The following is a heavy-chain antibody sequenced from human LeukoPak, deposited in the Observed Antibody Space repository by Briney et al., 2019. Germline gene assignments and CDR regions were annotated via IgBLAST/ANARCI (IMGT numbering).Heavy chain of an antibody. J-gene: IGHJ4*02. CDR2: ISNSGGST. CDR1: GFIFSRYG. D-gene: IGHD1-26*01. V-gene: IGHV3-64*01. Sequence: GGSLRLSCVASGFIFSRYGMHWVRQAPGKGLEYVSAISNSGGSTYYANSVKGRFTISRDNAKNTLYLRMNSLRAEDTAVYYCARALGSPLDYWGQGTLVPVSS. CDR3: ARALGSPLDY.